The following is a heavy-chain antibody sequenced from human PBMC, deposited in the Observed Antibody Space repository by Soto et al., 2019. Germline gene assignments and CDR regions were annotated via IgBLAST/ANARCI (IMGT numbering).Heavy chain of an antibody. Sequence: ASVKVSCKASGGTFSSYAISWVRQAPGQGLEWMGGIIPIFGTANYARKFQGRVTITADESTSTAYMELSSLRSEDTAVYYCARTRGYSYGSFDYWGQGTLVTVSS. CDR2: IIPIFGTA. D-gene: IGHD5-18*01. J-gene: IGHJ4*02. V-gene: IGHV1-69*13. CDR3: ARTRGYSYGSFDY. CDR1: GGTFSSYA.